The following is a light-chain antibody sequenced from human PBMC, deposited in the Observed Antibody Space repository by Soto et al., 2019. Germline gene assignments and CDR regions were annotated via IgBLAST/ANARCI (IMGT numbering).Light chain of an antibody. CDR3: QQRSNWIT. V-gene: IGKV3-11*01. Sequence: EIVLTQSPDTLSLSPGEGASLSCRASQSVHTFLAWYQQKPGQAPRLLIYDASNRATGIPARFSGSGSGTDFTLTISSLEPEDFAVYYCQQRSNWITFGQGTRLEIK. CDR2: DAS. J-gene: IGKJ5*01. CDR1: QSVHTF.